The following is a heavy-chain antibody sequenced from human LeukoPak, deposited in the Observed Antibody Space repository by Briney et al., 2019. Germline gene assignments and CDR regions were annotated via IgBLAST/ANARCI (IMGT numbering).Heavy chain of an antibody. D-gene: IGHD2-21*01. V-gene: IGHV3-74*01. Sequence: GGSLRLSCVASGFTFSRYWMHWVRQAPGKGLVWVSRINSDGRSTYYADSVKGRFTISRDNSKNTLYLQMNSLRAEDTAVYYCAKDAGRDITIYYSDYWGQGTLVTVSS. CDR1: GFTFSRYW. J-gene: IGHJ4*02. CDR3: AKDAGRDITIYYSDY. CDR2: INSDGRST.